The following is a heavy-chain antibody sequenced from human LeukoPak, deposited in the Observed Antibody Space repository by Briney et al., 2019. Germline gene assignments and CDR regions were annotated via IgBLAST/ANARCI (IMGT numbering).Heavy chain of an antibody. CDR1: GGSVSGYY. Sequence: SETLSLTCAVYGGSVSGYYWNWIRQPPGKGLEWIGEINHSGSTNYNPSLKSRVTISVDRSKNQFSLKVRSVTAAADTAVYFCARSDNPGAFGILGQGTMVTVSS. CDR3: ARSDNPGAFGI. J-gene: IGHJ3*02. V-gene: IGHV4-34*01. CDR2: INHSGST. D-gene: IGHD3-9*01.